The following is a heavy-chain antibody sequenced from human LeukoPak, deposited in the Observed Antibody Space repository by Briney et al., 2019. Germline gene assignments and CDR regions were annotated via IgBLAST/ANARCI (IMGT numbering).Heavy chain of an antibody. Sequence: SETLSLTCTVSGASLTNYYWSWIRQPPGKGLEWIGSFYYSGSTNYNPSLKSRVTISVDTSKNHFSLNLSSVTAADTAVYYCARLKAVLWFGELLFDPWGQGTLVTVSS. J-gene: IGHJ5*02. D-gene: IGHD3-10*01. CDR3: ARLKAVLWFGELLFDP. CDR1: GASLTNYY. V-gene: IGHV4-59*01. CDR2: FYYSGST.